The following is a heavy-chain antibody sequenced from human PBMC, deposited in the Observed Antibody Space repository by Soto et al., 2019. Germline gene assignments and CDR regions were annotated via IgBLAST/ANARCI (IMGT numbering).Heavy chain of an antibody. J-gene: IGHJ4*02. D-gene: IGHD6-19*01. CDR2: IDPSDSYT. CDR1: VYSFTSSW. CDR3: ARLDSSGWYFDY. Sequence: EVQLVPSGAEVKKPGESLRISCKGSVYSFTSSWLTWVRQMPGKGLEWLGRIDPSDSYTNSSPSFQGHVTISADKSISTAYLQGSSLKASDAATEYCARLDSSGWYFDYWGQGTLVTVSS. V-gene: IGHV5-10-1*01.